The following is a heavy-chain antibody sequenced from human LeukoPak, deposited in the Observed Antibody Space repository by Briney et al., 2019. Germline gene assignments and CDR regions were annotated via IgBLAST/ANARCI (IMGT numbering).Heavy chain of an antibody. J-gene: IGHJ6*02. CDR1: GYSFTSYW. V-gene: IGHV5-10-1*01. Sequence: GESLEISCKGSGYSFTSYWISWVRQMPGKGLEWMGRIDPSDSYTNYSPSFQGHVTISADKSISTAYLQWSSLKASDTAMYYCTRTWFGELSQGYYYYYGMDVWGQGTTVTVSS. CDR2: IDPSDSYT. CDR3: TRTWFGELSQGYYYYYGMDV. D-gene: IGHD3-10*01.